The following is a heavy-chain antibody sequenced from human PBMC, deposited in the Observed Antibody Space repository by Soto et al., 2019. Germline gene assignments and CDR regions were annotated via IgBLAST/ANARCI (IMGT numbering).Heavy chain of an antibody. D-gene: IGHD6-6*01. Sequence: SCKASGGTFSSYAMSWVRQAPGKGLEWVSAISGSGGSTYYADSVKGRFTISRDNSKNTLYLQMNSLRAEDTAVYYCAKGGSSSSSVDYYGMDVWGQGTTVTVSS. CDR1: GGTFSSYA. V-gene: IGHV3-23*01. CDR2: ISGSGGST. CDR3: AKGGSSSSSVDYYGMDV. J-gene: IGHJ6*02.